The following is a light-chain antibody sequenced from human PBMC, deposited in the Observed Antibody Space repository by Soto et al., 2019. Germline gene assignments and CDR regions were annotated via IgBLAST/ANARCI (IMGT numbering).Light chain of an antibody. CDR1: SDNVVRFYF. CDR3: SSYATTNRRV. Sequence: QSALTQPASVSGSPGQSITISCTGTSDNVVRFYFVSWYQQHPGKAPKLLIYEVTKRPSGVSDRFSGSKSGNTASLTISGLQTEDEADYYCSSYATTNRRVFGTGTKLTVL. CDR2: EVT. V-gene: IGLV2-14*01. J-gene: IGLJ1*01.